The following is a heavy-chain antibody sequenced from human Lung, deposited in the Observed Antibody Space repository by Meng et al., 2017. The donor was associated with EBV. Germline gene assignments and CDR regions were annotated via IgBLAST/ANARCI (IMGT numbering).Heavy chain of an antibody. CDR3: ARLLRSSWYFDL. CDR2: IYYSGST. CDR1: GASISSSSYY. Sequence: QLPLEAVGPGLLAPSEPLSLTCTVSGASISSSSYYWGWIRQPPGKGLEWIGSIYYSGSTYYNSSLKSRVTISVDTSNNQFSLKLSSVTAADTAVYYCARLLRSSWYFDLWGRGTLVTVSS. V-gene: IGHV4-39*01. D-gene: IGHD1-26*01. J-gene: IGHJ2*01.